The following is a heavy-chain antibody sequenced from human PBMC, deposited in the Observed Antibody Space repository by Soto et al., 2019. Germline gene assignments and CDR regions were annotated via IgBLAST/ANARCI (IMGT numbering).Heavy chain of an antibody. CDR3: ATEHGGDYMDDAFDI. J-gene: IGHJ3*02. CDR1: GGSISSGDYY. V-gene: IGHV4-30-4*01. Sequence: QVQLQESGPGLVKPSQTLSLTCTVSGGSISSGDYYWSWIRQPPGKGLEWIGYIYYSGRSYYNPSLKRRVTISVDTSKHQCSLKLSSVTAADTAVYHCATEHGGDYMDDAFDIWGQGTIVTVSS. CDR2: IYYSGRS. D-gene: IGHD4-17*01.